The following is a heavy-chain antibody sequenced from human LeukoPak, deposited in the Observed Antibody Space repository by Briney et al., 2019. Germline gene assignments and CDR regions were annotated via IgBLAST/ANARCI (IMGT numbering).Heavy chain of an antibody. CDR3: AKDDCSSTSCASDY. J-gene: IGHJ4*02. CDR2: ISGSGGST. Sequence: PGGSLRLSCAASGFTFSSYAMSWVRQAPGKGLEWVSAISGSGGSTYYADSVKGRFTISRDNSKNTLYLQMNSLRAEDMAVYYCAKDDCSSTSCASDYWGQGTLVTVSS. D-gene: IGHD2-2*01. V-gene: IGHV3-23*01. CDR1: GFTFSSYA.